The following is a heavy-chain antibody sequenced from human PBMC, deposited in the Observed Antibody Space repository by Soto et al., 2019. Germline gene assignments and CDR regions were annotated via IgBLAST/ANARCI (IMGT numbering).Heavy chain of an antibody. CDR1: GYSFTSYW. CDR3: ARRVHGSGSYGNYNWFDP. CDR2: IYPGDSDT. J-gene: IGHJ5*02. V-gene: IGHV5-51*01. Sequence: PGESLKISCKGSGYSFTSYWIVWVRQMPGKGLEWMGIIYPGDSDTRYSPSFQGQVTISADKSISTAYLQWSSLKASDTAMYYCARRVHGSGSYGNYNWFDPWGQGTLVTVSS. D-gene: IGHD3-10*01.